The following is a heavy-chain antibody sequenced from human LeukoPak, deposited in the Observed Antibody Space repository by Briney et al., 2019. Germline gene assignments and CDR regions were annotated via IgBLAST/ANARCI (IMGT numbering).Heavy chain of an antibody. V-gene: IGHV3-48*03. CDR2: IDSSGSTT. J-gene: IGHJ4*02. CDR3: ASAHGGSGYDRPFDY. CDR1: RFYFSTYD. D-gene: IGHD5-12*01. Sequence: GGSLRPSCTASRFYFSTYDMNWVRQVPGKGLEWVSYIDSSGSTTYYAGSVQGRFTISRDNTKNSLYLQMRGLRAEDTAFYYCASAHGGSGYDRPFDYRGQGTLVTASS.